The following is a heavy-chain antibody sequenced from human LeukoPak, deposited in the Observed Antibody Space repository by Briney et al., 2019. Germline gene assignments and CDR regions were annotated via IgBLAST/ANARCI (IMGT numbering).Heavy chain of an antibody. J-gene: IGHJ4*02. CDR3: ARGAYGDYVSTY. Sequence: GGSLRLSCAASGFTFSSHWMSWVRQAPGKGLEWVANIKQDGSEKYYVDSVKGRFTISRDNAKNSLYLQMTSLRAEYTAVYYCARGAYGDYVSTYWGQGTLVTVSS. D-gene: IGHD4-17*01. V-gene: IGHV3-7*01. CDR2: IKQDGSEK. CDR1: GFTFSSHW.